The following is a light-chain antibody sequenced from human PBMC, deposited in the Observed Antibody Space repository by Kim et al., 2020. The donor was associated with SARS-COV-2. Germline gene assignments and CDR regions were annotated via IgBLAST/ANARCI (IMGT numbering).Light chain of an antibody. Sequence: PGERSTRSCRASQIVSSFLAWYQQKPGQAPRLLIYDASNRATGIPARFSGSGSGTDFTLTISSLEPEDFAVYYCQQRSNWPPLYTFGQGTKLEI. CDR1: QIVSSF. CDR2: DAS. CDR3: QQRSNWPPLYT. V-gene: IGKV3-11*01. J-gene: IGKJ2*01.